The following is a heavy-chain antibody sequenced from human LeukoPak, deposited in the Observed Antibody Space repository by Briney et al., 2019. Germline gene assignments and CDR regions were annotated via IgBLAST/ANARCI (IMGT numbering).Heavy chain of an antibody. CDR1: GGSISSGDYY. D-gene: IGHD3-10*01. J-gene: IGHJ5*02. V-gene: IGHV4-31*03. Sequence: SQTLSLTCTVSGGSISSGDYYWSWIRQHPGKGLEWIGHIYYSGTTYYNPSLKSRVSISVDTSKNQFSLKLSSVTAADTAVYYCARDQWPYYYGSGSPRGNWFDPWGQGTLVTVSS. CDR3: ARDQWPYYYGSGSPRGNWFDP. CDR2: IYYSGTT.